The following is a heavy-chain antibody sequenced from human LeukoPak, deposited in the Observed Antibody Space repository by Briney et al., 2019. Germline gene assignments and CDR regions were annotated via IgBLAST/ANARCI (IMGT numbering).Heavy chain of an antibody. Sequence: SETLSLTCTVSGGSISSYYWSWIRQPPGKGLEWIGYIYYSGSTNYNPSLKSRVTISVDTSKDQFSLKLSSVTAADTAVYYCARGLDSSSYYGMAVWGQGTTVTVSS. CDR2: IYYSGST. J-gene: IGHJ6*02. CDR1: GGSISSYY. CDR3: ARGLDSSSYYGMAV. V-gene: IGHV4-59*01. D-gene: IGHD6-13*01.